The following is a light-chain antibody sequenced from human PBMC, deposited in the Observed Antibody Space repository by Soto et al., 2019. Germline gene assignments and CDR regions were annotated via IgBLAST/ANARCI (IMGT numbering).Light chain of an antibody. CDR2: DDN. J-gene: IGLJ1*01. V-gene: IGLV1-51*01. CDR1: SSNIGGNS. Sequence: QSVLTQPPSVSAAPGQKVTISCSGSSSNIGGNSVSWYQQLPGTAPKLLIYDDNKRPSGIPDRFSGSKSGTSATLSITGFQTGDEADYYCGSWDSRLSAYVFGIGTKVTV. CDR3: GSWDSRLSAYV.